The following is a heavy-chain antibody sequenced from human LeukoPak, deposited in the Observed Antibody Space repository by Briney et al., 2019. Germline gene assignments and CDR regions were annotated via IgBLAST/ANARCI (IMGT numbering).Heavy chain of an antibody. Sequence: GGSLRLSCEASGFTFTNHWMHWVRQPPGKGLVWVSRINNDGSDAVYADSVKGRFTISRDNAKNTLYLQMNSLRAEDTAVYYCARARDLESYAFDIWGQGTMVTVSS. V-gene: IGHV3-74*01. D-gene: IGHD3-3*01. J-gene: IGHJ3*02. CDR1: GFTFTNHW. CDR3: ARARDLESYAFDI. CDR2: INNDGSDA.